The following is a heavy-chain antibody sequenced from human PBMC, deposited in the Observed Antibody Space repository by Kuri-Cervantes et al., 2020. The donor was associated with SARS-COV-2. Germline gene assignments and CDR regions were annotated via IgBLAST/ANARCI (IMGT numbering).Heavy chain of an antibody. J-gene: IGHJ4*02. CDR2: IGVVGDP. CDR1: GFTFSGYD. D-gene: IGHD2-2*01. CDR3: ARVDCSSTSCYYDY. V-gene: IGHV3-13*05. Sequence: GESLKISCAASGFTFSGYDIHWVRQATGKGLEWVSGIGVVGDPYYPGSVKGRFTISRENAKNSLYLQMNSLRAGDTAVYYCARVDCSSTSCYYDYWGQGTLVTVSS.